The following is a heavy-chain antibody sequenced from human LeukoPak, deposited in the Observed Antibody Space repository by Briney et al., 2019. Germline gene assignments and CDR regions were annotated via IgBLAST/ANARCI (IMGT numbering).Heavy chain of an antibody. CDR1: GGSISSGGYY. CDR3: ARGGVSLGAFDI. V-gene: IGHV4-30-2*01. CDR2: IYHSGST. D-gene: IGHD5/OR15-5a*01. J-gene: IGHJ3*02. Sequence: SETLSLTCTVSGGSISSGGYYWSWIRQPPGKGLEWIGYIYHSGSTYYNPSLKSRVTISVDGSENQFSLKLSSVTAADTAVYYCARGGVSLGAFDIWGQGTMVTVSS.